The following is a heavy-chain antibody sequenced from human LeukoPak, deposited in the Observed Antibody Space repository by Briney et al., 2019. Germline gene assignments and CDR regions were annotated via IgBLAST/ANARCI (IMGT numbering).Heavy chain of an antibody. CDR3: AGHSGGLNP. CDR2: LFYSGST. D-gene: IGHD6-19*01. Sequence: SETLSLTCTVSGASTSSYYCSWIRHPPGEGLEWSWHLFYSGSTNYNPSLKSRATISLDTSNNQFSLKLKSITSAATAVSYCAGHSGGLNPWGQGTLVTVSS. V-gene: IGHV4-59*08. J-gene: IGHJ5*02. CDR1: GASTSSYY.